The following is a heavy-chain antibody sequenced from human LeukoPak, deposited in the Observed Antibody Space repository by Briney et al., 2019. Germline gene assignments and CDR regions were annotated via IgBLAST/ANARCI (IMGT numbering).Heavy chain of an antibody. D-gene: IGHD5-18*01. CDR1: GYTFTGYY. J-gene: IGHJ4*02. Sequence: ASVKVSCKASGYTFTGYYMHWVRQAPGQGLEWMGWINPNSGGTNYAQKFQGRVTMTRDTSISTAYMELSRLRSDDTAVYYCARVGDTAMVTLDYWGQGTLVTVSS. CDR2: INPNSGGT. V-gene: IGHV1-2*02. CDR3: ARVGDTAMVTLDY.